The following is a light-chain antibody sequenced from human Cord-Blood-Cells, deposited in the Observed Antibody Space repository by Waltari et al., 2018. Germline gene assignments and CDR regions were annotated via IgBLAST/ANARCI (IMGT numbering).Light chain of an antibody. V-gene: IGLV3-21*04. J-gene: IGLJ3*02. Sequence: SYMLTQPPSVSVAPGKTARITCGGNNSGSKSVHWYQQKPGQAPVLVIFYGSDRPSGIPGRFSGSNTGNRATLTISRVEAGDEADYYWQVWDSSSDHRVFGGGTKLTVL. CDR2: YGS. CDR1: NSGSKS. CDR3: QVWDSSSDHRV.